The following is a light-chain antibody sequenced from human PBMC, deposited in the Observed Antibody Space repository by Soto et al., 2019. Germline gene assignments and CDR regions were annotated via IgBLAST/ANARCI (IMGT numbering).Light chain of an antibody. J-gene: IGKJ5*01. Sequence: EIVLTQSPGTLSLSPGERATLSCRASESISSIYLAWYQQKPGQAPRLLIYGTFNRATGIPDRFSGSGSGTDFTLTISRLEPEDFAVYFCQQHGTSPITFGQGTRLEIK. CDR2: GTF. CDR1: ESISSIY. V-gene: IGKV3-20*01. CDR3: QQHGTSPIT.